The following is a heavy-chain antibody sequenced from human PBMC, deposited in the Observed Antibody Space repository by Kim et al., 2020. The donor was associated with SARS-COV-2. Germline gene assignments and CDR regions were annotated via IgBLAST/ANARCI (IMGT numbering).Heavy chain of an antibody. D-gene: IGHD5-12*01. CDR3: ARDKSGYQMIDY. Sequence: SETLSLTCTVSGGSINSGGYYWTWIRQHPGKGLEWIGYIYYSGSTYYNPSLKSRVIISVDTSKSQFSLKLSSVTAADTAVYYCARDKSGYQMIDYWGQGTLVTFSS. V-gene: IGHV4-31*03. CDR1: GGSINSGGYY. CDR2: IYYSGST. J-gene: IGHJ4*02.